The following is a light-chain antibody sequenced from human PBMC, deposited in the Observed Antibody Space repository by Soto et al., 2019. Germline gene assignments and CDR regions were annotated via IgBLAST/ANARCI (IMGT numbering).Light chain of an antibody. V-gene: IGKV3-20*01. Sequence: EIVLTQSPGTLSLSPGERATLSCRASQSVSSSYLAWYQQKPGQAHRLLIYGASSRATGIPDRFRGSGSGTDFTLTISRLEPEDFAVYYCQQYGSSPPLTFGGGTKVEIK. CDR1: QSVSSSY. CDR3: QQYGSSPPLT. J-gene: IGKJ4*01. CDR2: GAS.